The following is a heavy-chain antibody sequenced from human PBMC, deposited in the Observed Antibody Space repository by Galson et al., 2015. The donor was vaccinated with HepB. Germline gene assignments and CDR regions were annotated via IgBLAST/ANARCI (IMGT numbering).Heavy chain of an antibody. CDR2: ISGTSTYI. D-gene: IGHD3-16*01. V-gene: IGHV3-21*01. J-gene: IGHJ2*01. CDR3: GRAVLEGGNWYFDL. CDR1: GFTFSSYR. Sequence: SLRLSCAVSGFTFSSYRMNWVRQAPGKGLEWVSSISGTSTYIYYADSVKGRFTISRDNAKNSLYLQMNNLRDVDTAVYYCGRAVLEGGNWYFDLWGRGTLVTVSS.